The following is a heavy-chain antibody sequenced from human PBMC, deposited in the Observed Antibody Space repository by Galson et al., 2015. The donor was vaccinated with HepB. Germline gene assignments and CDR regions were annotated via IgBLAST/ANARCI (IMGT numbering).Heavy chain of an antibody. Sequence: LSLTCTVSGGSISNYYWSWIRQPPGEGLEWIGWIYYSGSTNYNPSLKSRVTISVDTSKNQFSLKLSSVTAADTALYYCARLGYCSGGACHPDDWGQGTLVTASS. CDR3: ARLGYCSGGACHPDD. D-gene: IGHD2-15*01. CDR1: GGSISNYY. V-gene: IGHV4-59*01. J-gene: IGHJ4*02. CDR2: IYYSGST.